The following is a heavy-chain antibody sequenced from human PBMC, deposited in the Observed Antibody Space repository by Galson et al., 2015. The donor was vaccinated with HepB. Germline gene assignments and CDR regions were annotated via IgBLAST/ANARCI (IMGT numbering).Heavy chain of an antibody. V-gene: IGHV3-11*01. CDR3: ARTYYDFWSGVDAFDI. J-gene: IGHJ3*02. D-gene: IGHD3-3*01. Sequence: SLRLSSAASGFTFSDFYMRWIRQAPGKELEWVSLISSSGYTIYYADSVKGRFTISRDNAKNSLYLQMNSLRAEDTAVYYCARTYYDFWSGVDAFDIWGQGTVLTVSS. CDR2: ISSSGYTI. CDR1: GFTFSDFY.